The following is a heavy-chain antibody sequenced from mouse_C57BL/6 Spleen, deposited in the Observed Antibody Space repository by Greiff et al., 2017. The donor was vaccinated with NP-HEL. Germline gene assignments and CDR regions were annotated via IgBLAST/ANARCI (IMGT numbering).Heavy chain of an antibody. J-gene: IGHJ1*03. CDR2: ISSGGSYT. CDR1: GFTFSSYG. CDR3: ARSLVDGSSPAYIDV. Sequence: EVLLVESGGDLVKPGGSLKLSCAASGFTFSSYGMSWVRQTPDKRLEWVATISSGGSYTYYPDSVKGRFTISRDNAKNTLYLQMSSLKSEDTAMYYCARSLVDGSSPAYIDVWGKGTTVTVSS. D-gene: IGHD1-1*01. V-gene: IGHV5-6*01.